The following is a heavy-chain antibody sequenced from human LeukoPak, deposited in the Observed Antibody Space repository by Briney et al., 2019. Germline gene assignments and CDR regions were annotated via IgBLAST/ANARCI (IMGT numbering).Heavy chain of an antibody. CDR3: ARDGRLWFGETNWFDP. Sequence: PSETLSLTCTVSGDSIINGSYYWSWIRQPPGKGLEWIGCIYYSGSTYYNPSLKSRVIVSLDTSKNQLPLKLSSLTAADTAFYYCARDGRLWFGETNWFDPWGQGTLVTVSS. V-gene: IGHV4-31*03. CDR2: IYYSGST. J-gene: IGHJ5*02. D-gene: IGHD3-10*01. CDR1: GDSIINGSYY.